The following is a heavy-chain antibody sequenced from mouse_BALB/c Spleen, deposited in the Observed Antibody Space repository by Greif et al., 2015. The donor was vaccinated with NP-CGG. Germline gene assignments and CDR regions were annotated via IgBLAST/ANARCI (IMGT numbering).Heavy chain of an antibody. CDR1: GYSITSDYA. Sequence: EVQLQQSGPGLVKPSQSLSLTCTVTGYSITSDYAWNWIRQFPGNKLEWMGYISYSGSTSYNPSLKSRISITRDTSKNQFFLQLNSVTTKDTATYYCARGAPDYWGQGTTLTVSS. V-gene: IGHV3-2*02. CDR3: ARGAPDY. CDR2: ISYSGST. J-gene: IGHJ2*01.